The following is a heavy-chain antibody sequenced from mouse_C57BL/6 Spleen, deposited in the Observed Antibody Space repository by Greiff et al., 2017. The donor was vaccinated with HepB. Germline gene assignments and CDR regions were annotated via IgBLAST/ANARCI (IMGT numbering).Heavy chain of an antibody. V-gene: IGHV1-53*01. CDR2: INPSNGGT. J-gene: IGHJ2*01. CDR1: GYTFTSYW. CDR3: ARSPITTVVATNFDY. Sequence: QVQLQQPGTELVKPGASVKLSCKASGYTFTSYWMHWVKQRPGQGLEWIGNINPSNGGTNYNEKFKSKATLTVDKSSSTAYMQLSSLTSEDSAVYYCARSPITTVVATNFDYWGQGNTLTVSS. D-gene: IGHD1-1*01.